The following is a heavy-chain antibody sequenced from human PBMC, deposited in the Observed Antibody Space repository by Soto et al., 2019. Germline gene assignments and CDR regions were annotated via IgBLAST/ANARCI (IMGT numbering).Heavy chain of an antibody. V-gene: IGHV3-33*01. CDR2: IWHDGSNK. CDR1: GFTFSSYG. D-gene: IGHD2-8*02. CDR3: ASVTGGVEQYWFDS. J-gene: IGHJ5*01. Sequence: QVQLVESGGGVVQPGMSLRLSCAASGFTFSSYGMHWVRQAPGKGLEWVAVIWHDGSNKYYADSVKGRFTISRDNSKNTLYLQMNRLRAEDTGVYYCASVTGGVEQYWFDSWGQGTLVTVSS.